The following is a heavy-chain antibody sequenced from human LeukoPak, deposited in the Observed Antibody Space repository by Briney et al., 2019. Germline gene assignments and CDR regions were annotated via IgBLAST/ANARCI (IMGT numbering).Heavy chain of an antibody. CDR3: ARPVSSSPVFDY. V-gene: IGHV3-7*05. CDR1: GFTFSAYW. CDR2: IKQDGSEK. Sequence: GGSLRLSCEASGFTFSAYWMSWVRQVQGKGQEWEADIKQDGSEKYYVDSVKGRCTISRDNAKNSLSLQMKSLRAEDTAVYYCARPVSSSPVFDYWAQGTLVTVSS. J-gene: IGHJ4*02. D-gene: IGHD6-19*01.